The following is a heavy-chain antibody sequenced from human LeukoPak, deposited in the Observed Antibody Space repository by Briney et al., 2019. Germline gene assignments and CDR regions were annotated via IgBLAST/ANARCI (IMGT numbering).Heavy chain of an antibody. D-gene: IGHD4-4*01. CDR3: ARDNATVTTDY. CDR1: GFTFSSYA. V-gene: IGHV3-23*01. Sequence: GGPLRLSCAASGFTFSSYAMSWVRQAPGKGLEWVSGISGSGGSTYYADSVKGRFTISRDNAKNSLYLQMNSLRAEDTAVYYCARDNATVTTDYWGQGTLVTVSS. J-gene: IGHJ4*02. CDR2: ISGSGGST.